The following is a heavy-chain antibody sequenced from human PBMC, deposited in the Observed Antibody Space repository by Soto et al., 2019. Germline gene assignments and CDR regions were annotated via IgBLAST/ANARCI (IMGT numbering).Heavy chain of an antibody. Sequence: EVQLVESGRGLIQPGGSLRLSCAASGFTVSRDYMSWVRQAPGKGLEWVSVIYTGGSTYYADSVKGRFTFSRDNSKNTLYLQMNSLRAEDTAVYYCARAYGGNPALFDPWGQGTLVTVSS. CDR3: ARAYGGNPALFDP. V-gene: IGHV3-53*01. D-gene: IGHD4-17*01. CDR2: IYTGGST. CDR1: GFTVSRDY. J-gene: IGHJ5*02.